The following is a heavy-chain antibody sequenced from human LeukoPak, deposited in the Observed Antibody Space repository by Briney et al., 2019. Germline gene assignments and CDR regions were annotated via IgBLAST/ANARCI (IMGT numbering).Heavy chain of an antibody. J-gene: IGHJ4*02. D-gene: IGHD6-19*01. CDR2: IRSKAYGGTT. CDR1: GFTFGDYA. V-gene: IGHV3-49*03. CDR3: TRDIPFGAVAGPMYFDY. Sequence: GGSLRLSCTASGFTFGDYAMSWFRQAPGKGLEWVGFIRSKAYGGTTEYAASVKGRFTISRDDSKSIAYLQMSSLKTEDTAVYYCTRDIPFGAVAGPMYFDYWGQGTLVTVSS.